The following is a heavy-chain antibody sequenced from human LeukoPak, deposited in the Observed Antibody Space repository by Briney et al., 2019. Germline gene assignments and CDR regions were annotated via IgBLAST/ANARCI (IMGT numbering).Heavy chain of an antibody. V-gene: IGHV1-69*04. CDR2: IIPILGIA. D-gene: IGHD1-1*01. CDR1: GGTFSSYA. J-gene: IGHJ4*02. Sequence: ASLKLSCTASGGTFSSYAISWVRQAPGQGLEWMGRIIPILGIANYAQKFQGRVTITADKSTSTAYMELSSLRSEDTAVYYCASSLASYNWNDVQFDYWGQGTLVTVSS. CDR3: ASSLASYNWNDVQFDY.